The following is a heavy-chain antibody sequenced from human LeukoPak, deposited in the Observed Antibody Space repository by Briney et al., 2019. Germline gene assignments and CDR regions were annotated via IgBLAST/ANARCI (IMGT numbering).Heavy chain of an antibody. CDR1: GFTFSNYA. V-gene: IGHV3-23*01. CDR3: AKGGQNYDFWRFDY. Sequence: QTGGSLRLSCAASGFTFSNYAMNWVRQAPGKGREWVSSISGSGGSTYFAGSVKGRVTISRDNSKNTMYMQMNSLRVEDTAVYYCAKGGQNYDFWRFDYWGQGSLVTVSS. D-gene: IGHD3-3*01. CDR2: ISGSGGST. J-gene: IGHJ4*02.